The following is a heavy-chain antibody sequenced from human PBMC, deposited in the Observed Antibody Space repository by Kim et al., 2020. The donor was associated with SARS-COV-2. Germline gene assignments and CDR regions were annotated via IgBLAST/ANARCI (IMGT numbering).Heavy chain of an antibody. V-gene: IGHV3-21*01. CDR3: ARSSPRVYGSGSYFDY. CDR1: GFTFSSYS. Sequence: GGSLRLSCAASGFTFSSYSMNWVRQAPGKGLEWVSSISSSSSYIYYADSVKGRFTISRDNAKNSLYLQMNSLRAEDTAVYYCARSSPRVYGSGSYFDYWGQGTLVTVSS. CDR2: ISSSSSYI. D-gene: IGHD3-10*01. J-gene: IGHJ4*02.